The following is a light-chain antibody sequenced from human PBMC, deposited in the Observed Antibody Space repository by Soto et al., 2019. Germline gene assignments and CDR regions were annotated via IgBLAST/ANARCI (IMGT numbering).Light chain of an antibody. CDR2: ENN. Sequence: QSVLTQPPSVSAAPGQKVTISCSGSSSNIGNNYVSWYQQLPGTAPKLLIYENNKRPSRIPDRFSGSKSGTSATLGITGLQTGDEADYYCGTWDSSLSAGGYVFGTGTKLTVL. J-gene: IGLJ1*01. CDR3: GTWDSSLSAGGYV. V-gene: IGLV1-51*02. CDR1: SSNIGNNY.